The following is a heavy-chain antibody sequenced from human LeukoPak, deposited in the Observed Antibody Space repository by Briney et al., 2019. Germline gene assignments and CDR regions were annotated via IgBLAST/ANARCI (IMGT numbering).Heavy chain of an antibody. D-gene: IGHD3-10*01. Sequence: GGSLRLSCAASGFTFSSYWMSWVRQAPGKGLEWVANIKPDGSEKYYVDSVKGRFTISRDNAKNSLYLQMNSLRAEDTAVFYCARGDYHGWGTSFIDAFDVWGQGKMVTVSS. J-gene: IGHJ3*01. CDR1: GFTFSSYW. V-gene: IGHV3-7*01. CDR3: ARGDYHGWGTSFIDAFDV. CDR2: IKPDGSEK.